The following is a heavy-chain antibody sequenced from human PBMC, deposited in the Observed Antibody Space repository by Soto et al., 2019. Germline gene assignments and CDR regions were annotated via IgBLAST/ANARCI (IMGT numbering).Heavy chain of an antibody. D-gene: IGHD2-2*01. Sequence: GSLRLSCAASGFTFSDYAMSWVRQAPWEGLEWVSTVSGSGGSTYYADSVKGRFTISRDNSKNTLYLQMNSLRVDDTALYYCAKTGNIVVVTPDRNWFDPWGQGPMMTV. V-gene: IGHV3-23*01. CDR3: AKTGNIVVVTPDRNWFDP. CDR1: GFTFSDYA. J-gene: IGHJ5*02. CDR2: VSGSGGST.